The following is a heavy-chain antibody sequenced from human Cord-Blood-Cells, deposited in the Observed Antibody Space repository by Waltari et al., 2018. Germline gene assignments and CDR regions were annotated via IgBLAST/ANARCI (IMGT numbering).Heavy chain of an antibody. Sequence: QLQLQESGPGLVKPSETLSLTCTVSGGSISSSSYYWGWIRRPPGKGLEWIGSIYYSGSTYYNPSLKSRVTISVDTSKNQFSLKLSSVTAADTAVYYCARHRVARYYYYMDVWGKGTTVTVSS. CDR2: IYYSGST. D-gene: IGHD5-12*01. V-gene: IGHV4-39*01. CDR1: GGSISSSSYY. CDR3: ARHRVARYYYYMDV. J-gene: IGHJ6*03.